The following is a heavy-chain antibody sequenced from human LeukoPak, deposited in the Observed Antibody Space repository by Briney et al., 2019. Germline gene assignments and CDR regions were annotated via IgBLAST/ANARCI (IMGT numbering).Heavy chain of an antibody. CDR1: GFTFSDYY. J-gene: IGHJ4*02. V-gene: IGHV3-11*01. Sequence: GGSLRLSCAASGFTFSDYYMSWIRQAPGKGLEWVSYISSSGSTIYYADSVKGRFTISRDNAKNSLYLQMNSLRAEDTAVYYCAREPGGIYSSGWYMEYYFDYWGQGTLVTVSS. D-gene: IGHD6-19*01. CDR2: ISSSGSTI. CDR3: AREPGGIYSSGWYMEYYFDY.